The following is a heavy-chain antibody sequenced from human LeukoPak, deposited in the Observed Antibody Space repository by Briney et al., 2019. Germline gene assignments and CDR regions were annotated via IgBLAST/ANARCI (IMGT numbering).Heavy chain of an antibody. J-gene: IGHJ6*03. CDR1: GFTFSSYS. CDR3: ARDRRSFQLLFIHYMDV. CDR2: ISSSSSYI. V-gene: IGHV3-21*01. Sequence: GGSLRLSCAASGFTFSSYSMNWVRQAPGKGLEWVSSISSSSSYIYYADSVKGRFTISRDNAKNSLYLQMNSLRAEDTAVYYCARDRRSFQLLFIHYMDVWGKGTTVTVSS. D-gene: IGHD2-2*01.